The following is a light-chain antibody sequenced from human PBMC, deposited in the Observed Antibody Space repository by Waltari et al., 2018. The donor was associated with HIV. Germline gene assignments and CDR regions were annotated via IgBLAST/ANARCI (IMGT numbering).Light chain of an antibody. Sequence: EIVLTQSPGTLSLSPGERVNLSCRASQSVRSSYLAWFQQKPGQAPRLLIYGASTRATVIPDRFSGSGYGTDFTLTISRLEPEDFAVYYCHQYGSSPPTFGGGTKVESK. J-gene: IGKJ4*01. CDR1: QSVRSSY. CDR2: GAS. V-gene: IGKV3-20*01. CDR3: HQYGSSPPT.